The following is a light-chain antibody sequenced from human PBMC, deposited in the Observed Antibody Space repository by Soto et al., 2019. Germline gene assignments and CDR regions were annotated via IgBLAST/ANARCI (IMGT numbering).Light chain of an antibody. CDR1: SGSIANNY. CDR2: ENN. V-gene: IGLV6-57*04. J-gene: IGLJ2*01. CDR3: QSYDSSFVV. Sequence: NFVLTQPHSVSESPGKTVTISCTRSSGSIANNYMQWYPQRPGSAPTTVIFENNQRPSGVPDRFSGSTDGSSNSASLTISGLQTEDEADYYCQSYDSSFVVFGGGTKLTVL.